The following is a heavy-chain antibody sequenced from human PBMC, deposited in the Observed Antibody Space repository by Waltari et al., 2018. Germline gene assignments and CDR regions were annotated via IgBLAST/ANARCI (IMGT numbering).Heavy chain of an antibody. CDR1: GFTFSDYG. J-gene: IGHJ4*02. Sequence: QVQLVESGGGVVQSGGSLRLSCAASGFTFSDYGMHWVRQAPGKGLECVAFIGYDGNNKYYADSVKSRITISRDNSKDTLYLQMDGLRVEDTAVYYCAKEDGVGPTTTSFNYWGQGTLVTVSS. CDR2: IGYDGNNK. D-gene: IGHD1-26*01. CDR3: AKEDGVGPTTTSFNY. V-gene: IGHV3-30*02.